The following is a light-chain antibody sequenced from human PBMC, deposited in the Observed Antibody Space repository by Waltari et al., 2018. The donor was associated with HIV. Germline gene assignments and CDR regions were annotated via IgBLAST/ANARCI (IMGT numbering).Light chain of an antibody. CDR2: EVS. CDR3: SSYTSSSTLV. J-gene: IGLJ2*01. CDR1: SSDVGGYKY. V-gene: IGLV2-14*01. Sequence: QSALTQPASVSGSPGQSITISCTGTSSDVGGYKYVSWYQQHPGKAPKLMIDEVSNRPSGVSNRSSGSKSGNTASLTISGLQAEDEADYYCSSYTSSSTLVFGGGTKLTVL.